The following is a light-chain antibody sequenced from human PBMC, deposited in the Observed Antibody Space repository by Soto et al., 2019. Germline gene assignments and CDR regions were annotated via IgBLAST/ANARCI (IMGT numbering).Light chain of an antibody. Sequence: QSALTQPPSVSGSPGQSVTISCTGTSSDVGSYNRVSWYQQPPGTAPKLLIYDVSNRPSGVPDRFSGSKSGNAASLTTSGLQAEDEADYYCSSYTSSSTYVFGTGTKVTVL. J-gene: IGLJ1*01. CDR1: SSDVGSYNR. V-gene: IGLV2-18*03. CDR2: DVS. CDR3: SSYTSSSTYV.